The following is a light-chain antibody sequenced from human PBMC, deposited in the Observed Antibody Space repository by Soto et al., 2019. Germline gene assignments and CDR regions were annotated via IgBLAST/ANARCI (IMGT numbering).Light chain of an antibody. V-gene: IGKV1-5*03. J-gene: IGKJ1*01. Sequence: DIQMTQSPSTLSASVGDRVTLTCRASQSISNYLAWYQQKPGEAPKLLIHKASSLEIGVPSRFSGSGSGTEFTLTISSPQPDACETYYHQQYKRYWTFGQGTKVEIK. CDR3: QQYKRYWT. CDR1: QSISNY. CDR2: KAS.